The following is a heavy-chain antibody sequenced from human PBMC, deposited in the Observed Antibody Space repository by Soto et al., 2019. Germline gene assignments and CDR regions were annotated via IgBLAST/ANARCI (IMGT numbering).Heavy chain of an antibody. J-gene: IGHJ6*02. V-gene: IGHV4-34*01. CDR2: INHSGST. D-gene: IGHD3-10*01. CDR3: ARDGIIMVRKAYYGLDV. CDR1: GGSFSDYY. Sequence: QVQLQQWGAGLLKPSETLSLTCAVYGGSFSDYYWSWIRQPPGKGLEWIGEINHSGSTNYNPSLKSRVTISIDTSKNQFSLKLSSATAADTAVYYCARDGIIMVRKAYYGLDVWGQGTTVTVSS.